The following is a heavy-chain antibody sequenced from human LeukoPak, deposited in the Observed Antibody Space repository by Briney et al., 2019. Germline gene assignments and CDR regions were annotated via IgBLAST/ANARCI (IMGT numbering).Heavy chain of an antibody. V-gene: IGHV4-59*01. CDR2: IQNSGST. Sequence: SETLSLTCAVYGGSFSGYYWNWIRQPPGKGLEWTGNIQNSGSTNYNPSLKRRVTISLDTSKNQFSLKLNSVTAADTAVYYCARDWELGHWGQGTLVTVSS. CDR3: ARDWELGH. CDR1: GGSFSGYY. J-gene: IGHJ5*02. D-gene: IGHD1-1*01.